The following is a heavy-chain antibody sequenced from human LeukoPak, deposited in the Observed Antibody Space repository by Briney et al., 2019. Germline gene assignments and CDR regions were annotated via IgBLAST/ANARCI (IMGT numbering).Heavy chain of an antibody. CDR2: IYSGGST. V-gene: IGHV3-53*01. CDR3: AKDLMGRSGWQLEIDY. D-gene: IGHD6-19*01. Sequence: GGSLRLSCAASGFTVSSNYMSWVRQAPGKALEWVSTIYSGGSTYYADSVKGRFTISRDNSKNTLYLQMNSLRAEDTAVYYCAKDLMGRSGWQLEIDYWGQGTLVTVSS. CDR1: GFTVSSNY. J-gene: IGHJ4*02.